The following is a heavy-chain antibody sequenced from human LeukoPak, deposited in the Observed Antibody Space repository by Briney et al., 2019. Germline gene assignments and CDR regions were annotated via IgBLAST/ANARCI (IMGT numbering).Heavy chain of an antibody. J-gene: IGHJ4*02. D-gene: IGHD3-3*01. Sequence: SETLSLTCTVSGASVRGHYWSWIRQPPGKGLEWIGYVSYSGGTNYNPSLKSRVTISLDTSNDQFSLRLNSVTAADTAVYYCARLSTYYDFWSPLDYWGQGTLVTVSS. V-gene: IGHV4-59*02. CDR1: GASVRGHY. CDR2: VSYSGGT. CDR3: ARLSTYYDFWSPLDY.